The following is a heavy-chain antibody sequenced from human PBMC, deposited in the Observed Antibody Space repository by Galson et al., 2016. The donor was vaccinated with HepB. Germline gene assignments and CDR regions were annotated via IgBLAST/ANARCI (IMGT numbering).Heavy chain of an antibody. CDR1: GFTFSNYA. J-gene: IGHJ6*02. D-gene: IGHD3-10*01. Sequence: SLRLSCAASGFTFSNYAMSWVRQAPGKGLEWVSDISGVGGSTYYADSVKGRFTIFRDNSKNTLYLQMNSLRAEDTAVYYCAKVGRLARYGLDVWGQGTTVSVSS. CDR2: ISGVGGST. CDR3: AKVGRLARYGLDV. V-gene: IGHV3-23*01.